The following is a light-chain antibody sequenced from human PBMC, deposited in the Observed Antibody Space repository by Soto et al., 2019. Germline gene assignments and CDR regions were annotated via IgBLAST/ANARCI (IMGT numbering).Light chain of an antibody. CDR2: GAS. V-gene: IGKV3-15*01. CDR3: QQYNNWPPLT. Sequence: EIVMTQSPATLSVSPGERATLSCRASQSVSSNLAWYQQKAGQAPRLLIYGASTRATGIPARFIGSGSGTEFTLTISSLQSEDFAVYYCQQYNNWPPLTFGGGTKVEIK. J-gene: IGKJ4*01. CDR1: QSVSSN.